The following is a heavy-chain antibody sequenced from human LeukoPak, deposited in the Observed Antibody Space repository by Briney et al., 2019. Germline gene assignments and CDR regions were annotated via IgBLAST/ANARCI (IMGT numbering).Heavy chain of an antibody. J-gene: IGHJ6*02. Sequence: SETLSLTCTVSGYSISSGYCWGWIRQPPGQGLEWIGSVCHSGSTYYNPSLKSRVTISVDMSKKQFSLRLSSVTAADTAVYYCARDRASGGSDYYGMDVWGQGTTVTVSS. CDR1: GYSISSGYC. CDR3: ARDRASGGSDYYGMDV. V-gene: IGHV4-38-2*02. D-gene: IGHD3-10*01. CDR2: VCHSGST.